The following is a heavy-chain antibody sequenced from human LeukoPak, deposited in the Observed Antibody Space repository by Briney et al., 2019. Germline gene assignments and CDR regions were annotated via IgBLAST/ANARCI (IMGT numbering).Heavy chain of an antibody. Sequence: PGGSLRLSCAASGFTFSSYGMHWVRQAPGKGLEWVAVISYDGSNKYYADSVKGRFTISRDNSKNTLYLQMNSLRAEDTAVYYCAKGPYGSGWYFDLWGRGTLVTVSS. CDR3: AKGPYGSGWYFDL. J-gene: IGHJ2*01. D-gene: IGHD3-10*01. V-gene: IGHV3-30*18. CDR1: GFTFSSYG. CDR2: ISYDGSNK.